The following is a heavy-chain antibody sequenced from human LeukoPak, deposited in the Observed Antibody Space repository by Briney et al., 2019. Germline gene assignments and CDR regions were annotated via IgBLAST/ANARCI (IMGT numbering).Heavy chain of an antibody. J-gene: IGHJ5*02. V-gene: IGHV4-30-4*01. D-gene: IGHD2-21*02. CDR3: ASTAVDHNWFDP. Sequence: SQTLSLTCTVSGGSISSGDYYWSWIRQPPGKGLEWIGYIYYSGSTYYNLSLKSRVTISVDTSKNQFSLKLSSVTAADTAVYYCASTAVDHNWFDPWGQGTLVTVSS. CDR1: GGSISSGDYY. CDR2: IYYSGST.